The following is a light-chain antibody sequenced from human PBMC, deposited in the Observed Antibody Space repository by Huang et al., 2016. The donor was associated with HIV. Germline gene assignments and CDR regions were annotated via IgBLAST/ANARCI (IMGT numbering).Light chain of an antibody. CDR3: QQYYSTPTWT. J-gene: IGKJ1*01. Sequence: DIQMTQSPSSLSASVGDRVTITCRASQGISNSLAWYQQKPGKAPKLLLYAAARLESGVPSRFSGSGSGMDYTLTISSLQPEDFATYYCQQYYSTPTWTFGQGTKVEIK. V-gene: IGKV1-NL1*01. CDR2: AAA. CDR1: QGISNS.